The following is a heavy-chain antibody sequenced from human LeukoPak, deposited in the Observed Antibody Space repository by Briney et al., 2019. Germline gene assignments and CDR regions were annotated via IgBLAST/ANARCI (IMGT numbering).Heavy chain of an antibody. D-gene: IGHD3-10*01. CDR3: ARDIGDYYGSGSYWLL. J-gene: IGHJ4*02. CDR2: VDPHSGGT. V-gene: IGHV1-2*02. Sequence: ASVKVSCKASGYSFIDYYIHWVRQAPGQVLEWMGWVDPHSGGTKFAQKFQGRVTMTRDTSINTAYMEVSSLRSDDTAVYYCARDIGDYYGSGSYWLLWGQGTLVTVAS. CDR1: GYSFIDYY.